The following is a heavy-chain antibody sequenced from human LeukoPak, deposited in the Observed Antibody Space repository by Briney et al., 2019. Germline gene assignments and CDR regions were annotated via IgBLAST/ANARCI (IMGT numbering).Heavy chain of an antibody. CDR2: ISYDGSYE. V-gene: IGHV3-30*04. D-gene: IGHD2-15*01. J-gene: IGHJ4*02. CDR3: ARDPKALVIAAAPDY. Sequence: GGSLRLSCAASGFTFSTHAIHWVRHAPGKGLQWVAVISYDGSYEYYADSVKGRFTISRDNSKNTLYLQMNSLRLEDSALYYCARDPKALVIAAAPDYWGQGTLVIVSS. CDR1: GFTFSTHA.